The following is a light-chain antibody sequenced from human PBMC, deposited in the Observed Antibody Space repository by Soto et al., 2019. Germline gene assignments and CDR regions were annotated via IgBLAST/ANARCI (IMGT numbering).Light chain of an antibody. V-gene: IGKV1-27*01. Sequence: DIQMTQSPSSLTASVGDRVSITCWASQDISNYLAWYQQKPGKVPKLLICAASTLQSGVPSRFSGSGSGTDFTLTISSLQPEDVATYYCQKYNSAPQTFGQGTKVEIK. CDR3: QKYNSAPQT. J-gene: IGKJ1*01. CDR1: QDISNY. CDR2: AAS.